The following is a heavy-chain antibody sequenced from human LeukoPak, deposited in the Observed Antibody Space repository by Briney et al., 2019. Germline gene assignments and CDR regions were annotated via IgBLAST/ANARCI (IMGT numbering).Heavy chain of an antibody. V-gene: IGHV3-49*04. CDR3: TRSNSGWAYYFDY. D-gene: IGHD6-19*01. J-gene: IGHJ4*02. CDR2: IGSKTYGGTT. Sequence: PGGSLRLSCVASGYTFSNYAMSWVRQAPGKGLEWVGFIGSKTYGGTTDYAASVKGRFIISRDESKSIAYLQMNSLKTEDTAVYYCTRSNSGWAYYFDYWGQGILVTVSS. CDR1: GYTFSNYA.